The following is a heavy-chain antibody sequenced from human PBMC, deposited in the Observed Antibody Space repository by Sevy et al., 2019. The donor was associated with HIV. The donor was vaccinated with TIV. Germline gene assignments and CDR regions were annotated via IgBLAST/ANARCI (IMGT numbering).Heavy chain of an antibody. V-gene: IGHV3-30*02. J-gene: IGHJ4*02. Sequence: GGSLRLSCAASGFSFRNYGMHWVRQAPGKGLEWVAFISNDGSNKYYADSVKGRFTISRENSQNTLYLQVNNVRADDTAVFYCAKNIWTGYYVPHGYWGQGTLVTVSS. CDR1: GFSFRNYG. D-gene: IGHD3-9*01. CDR3: AKNIWTGYYVPHGY. CDR2: ISNDGSNK.